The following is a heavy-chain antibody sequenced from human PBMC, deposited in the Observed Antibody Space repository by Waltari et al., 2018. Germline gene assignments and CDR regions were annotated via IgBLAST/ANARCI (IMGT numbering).Heavy chain of an antibody. CDR1: GYNFRTYD. D-gene: IGHD4-17*01. CDR2: MNPNSANK. Sequence: QVQLVQSGAEARKPGASVKVSCKASGYNFRTYDINWVRQAPGQGLEWMGWMNPNSANKGSSQKFQGRLTMTTDTSMTTSYMELSSLTSEDTAIYYCARARTTAPLGFYFIDVWGKGTTVIVSS. J-gene: IGHJ6*03. V-gene: IGHV1-8*01. CDR3: ARARTTAPLGFYFIDV.